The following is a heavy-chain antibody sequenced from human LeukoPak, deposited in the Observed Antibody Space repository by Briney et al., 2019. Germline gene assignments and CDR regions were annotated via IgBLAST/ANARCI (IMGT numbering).Heavy chain of an antibody. CDR1: GDSVSSDNYY. Sequence: PSETLSLTCTVSGDSVSSDNYYWNWIRQPPGKGLEWIGDIYYSGSTNYNPSLKSRVTISLGTSKNQFSLKLNSVTAADTAVYYCAREAGSGKNWFDPWGQGTLVTVSS. CDR3: AREAGSGKNWFDP. CDR2: IYYSGST. D-gene: IGHD4-23*01. V-gene: IGHV4-61*01. J-gene: IGHJ5*02.